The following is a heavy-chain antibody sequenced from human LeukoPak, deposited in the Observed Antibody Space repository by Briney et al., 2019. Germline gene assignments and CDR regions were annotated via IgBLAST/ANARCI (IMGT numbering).Heavy chain of an antibody. CDR1: GFTFSSYE. D-gene: IGHD2/OR15-2a*01. CDR2: ISGSGSAI. CDR3: ARAIQYRFDP. J-gene: IGHJ5*02. Sequence: GGSLRLSCAVSGFTFSSYEMHWVRQAPGKGLEWVSYISGSGSAIYYADSVKGRFTISRDNAKNSLYLQMSSLRAEDTAVYYCARAIQYRFDPWGQGTLVTVSS. V-gene: IGHV3-48*03.